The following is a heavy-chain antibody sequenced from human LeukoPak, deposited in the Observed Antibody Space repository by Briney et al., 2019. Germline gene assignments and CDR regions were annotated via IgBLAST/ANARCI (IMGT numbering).Heavy chain of an antibody. J-gene: IGHJ4*02. D-gene: IGHD1-26*01. Sequence: GGSLRLSCAASGFTFDDYATHWVRQAPGKGLEWVSGISWNSGSIGYADSVKGRFTISRDNAKNSLYLQMNSLRAEDTALYYCAKDKGASGSNFDYWGQGTLVTVSS. V-gene: IGHV3-9*01. CDR2: ISWNSGSI. CDR1: GFTFDDYA. CDR3: AKDKGASGSNFDY.